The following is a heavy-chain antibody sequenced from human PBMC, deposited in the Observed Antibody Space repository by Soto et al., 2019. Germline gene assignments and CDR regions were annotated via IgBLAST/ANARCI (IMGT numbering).Heavy chain of an antibody. CDR1: GFTFSIYG. V-gene: IGHV3-30*03. D-gene: IGHD3-10*01. Sequence: ESGGGVVQPGGSLRLSCKVSGFTFSIYGGQWVRQAPGKGLEGVAGISYDGSNKYYVDSVKGRFTISRDNSKSMLYLQMNSLRPEDTAVYYCVRVGARFVWNVINDAFDIWGLGTKVTVAS. J-gene: IGHJ3*02. CDR3: VRVGARFVWNVINDAFDI. CDR2: ISYDGSNK.